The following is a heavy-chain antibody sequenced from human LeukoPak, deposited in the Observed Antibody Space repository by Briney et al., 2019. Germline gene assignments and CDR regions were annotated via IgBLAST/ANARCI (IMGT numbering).Heavy chain of an antibody. J-gene: IGHJ5*02. Sequence: PGGSLRLSCAASGFTFSSYGMHWVRQAPGKGLEWVAFIRYDGSNKYYADSVKGRFTISRDNSKNTLYLQMNSLRAEDTAVYYCASGSVLLWFGELFGHWGQGTLVTVSS. V-gene: IGHV3-30*02. CDR1: GFTFSSYG. D-gene: IGHD3-10*01. CDR3: ASGSVLLWFGELFGH. CDR2: IRYDGSNK.